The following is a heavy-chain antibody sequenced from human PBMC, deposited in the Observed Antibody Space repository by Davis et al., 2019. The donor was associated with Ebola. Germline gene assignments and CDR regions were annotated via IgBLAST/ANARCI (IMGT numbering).Heavy chain of an antibody. J-gene: IGHJ4*02. CDR2: VSGRATTI. Sequence: PGGSLSLACLASGLTLSSYSMNCVRHAPGKGLEWVSFVSGRATTIYYADSVKGRFTISRDNSKNTLYLQMNSLRAEDTAVYYCARHDYGDLHFDYWGQGNLVTVSS. CDR3: ARHDYGDLHFDY. V-gene: IGHV3-23*01. D-gene: IGHD4-17*01. CDR1: GLTLSSYS.